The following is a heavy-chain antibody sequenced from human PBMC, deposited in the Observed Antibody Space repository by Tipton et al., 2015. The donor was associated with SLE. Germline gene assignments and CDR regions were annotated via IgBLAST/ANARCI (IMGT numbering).Heavy chain of an antibody. J-gene: IGHJ4*02. Sequence: TLSLTCTVSGGSITNDAYYWSWIRQPPGKGLEWIGYIYYTGRTNYNPSLKSRVTMLVDTSKNEFSLRLSSVAAADTAVYYCAGQSGVWFGEFDYWGQGALVTVSS. CDR2: IYYTGRT. D-gene: IGHD3-10*01. V-gene: IGHV4-61*08. CDR1: GGSITNDAYY. CDR3: AGQSGVWFGEFDY.